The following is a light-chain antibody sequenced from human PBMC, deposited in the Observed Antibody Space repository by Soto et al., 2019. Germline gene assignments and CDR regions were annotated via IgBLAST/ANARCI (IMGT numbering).Light chain of an antibody. CDR3: QQAASFPIT. J-gene: IGKJ5*01. CDR2: TAS. V-gene: IGKV1-12*01. Sequence: DIQMTQSPSSVSASVGASVTITCRASQGVSTWLAWYQQKPGKAPNLLIYTASSLQSGVPSRFSGSGSGTDFTLTINGLQPEDFATYYCQQAASFPITFGQGTRLEIK. CDR1: QGVSTW.